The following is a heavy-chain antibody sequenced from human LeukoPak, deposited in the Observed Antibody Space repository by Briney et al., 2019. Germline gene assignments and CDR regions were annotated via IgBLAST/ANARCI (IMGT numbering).Heavy chain of an antibody. D-gene: IGHD2-2*02. J-gene: IGHJ4*02. CDR3: AKDIVVVPAAIIDY. CDR1: GFTFSSYA. CDR2: ISGSGGST. Sequence: PGGSLRLSCAASGFTFSSYAMSWVRQALGKGLEWVSAISGSGGSTYYADSVKGRFTISRDNSKNTLYLQMNSLRAEDTAVYYCAKDIVVVPAAIIDYWGQGTLVTVSS. V-gene: IGHV3-23*01.